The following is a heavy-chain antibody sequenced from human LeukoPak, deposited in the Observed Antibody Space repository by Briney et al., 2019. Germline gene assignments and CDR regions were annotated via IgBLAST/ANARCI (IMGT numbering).Heavy chain of an antibody. CDR1: GVSISSSIYY. V-gene: IGHV4-39*01. CDR3: ARNHTHEGYGYYFDY. CDR2: IYYSGST. D-gene: IGHD5-18*01. J-gene: IGHJ4*02. Sequence: SETLSLTCTVSGVSISSSIYYWVWLRQPPGKGLEWIGSIYYSGSTHYNPSLKRRVIISVDTSKNQFSLTLSSVTPADTAVYYCARNHTHEGYGYYFDYWGQGTLITVSS.